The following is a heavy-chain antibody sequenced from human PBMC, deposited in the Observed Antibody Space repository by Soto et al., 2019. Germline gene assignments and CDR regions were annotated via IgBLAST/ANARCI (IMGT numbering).Heavy chain of an antibody. Sequence: GGSLRLSCAASGFTFRSYAMSWVRQAPGKGLEWVSAISGSGGSTYYADSVKGRFTISRDNSKNTLYLQMNSLRAEDTAVYYCAKATGHSSGWYYYGMDVWGQGTTVTVSS. CDR3: AKATGHSSGWYYYGMDV. D-gene: IGHD6-19*01. CDR1: GFTFRSYA. V-gene: IGHV3-23*01. J-gene: IGHJ6*02. CDR2: ISGSGGST.